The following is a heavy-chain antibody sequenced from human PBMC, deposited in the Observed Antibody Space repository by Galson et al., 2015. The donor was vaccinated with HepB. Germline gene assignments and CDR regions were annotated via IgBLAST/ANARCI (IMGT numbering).Heavy chain of an antibody. Sequence: SLRLSCAASGFTFSSYWMSWVRQAPGKGLEWVANIKQDGSEKYYVDSVKGRFTISRDNAKNSVYLQMNSLRVEDTAVYYCTRHRDYYGDYGGGYWGQGTLVTVSS. J-gene: IGHJ4*02. D-gene: IGHD4-17*01. CDR2: IKQDGSEK. CDR1: GFTFSSYW. V-gene: IGHV3-7*01. CDR3: TRHRDYYGDYGGGY.